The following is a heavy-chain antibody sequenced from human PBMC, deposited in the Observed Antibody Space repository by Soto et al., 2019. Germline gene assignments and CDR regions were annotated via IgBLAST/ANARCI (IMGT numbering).Heavy chain of an antibody. Sequence: SETLSLTCTVSGGPISSTNYFWAWIRQPPGRGLQWIGFLHFSGSTYYAPSLKSRATISVDTSKNQFSLKLTSVTAADTAVYYCVRSEATALDYWGQGTLVTVSS. CDR3: VRSEATALDY. J-gene: IGHJ4*02. CDR2: LHFSGST. CDR1: GGPISSTNYF. V-gene: IGHV4-39*07.